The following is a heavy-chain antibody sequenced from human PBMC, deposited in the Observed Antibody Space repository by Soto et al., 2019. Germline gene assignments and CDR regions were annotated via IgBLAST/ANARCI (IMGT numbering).Heavy chain of an antibody. CDR1: GFTFSSYG. V-gene: IGHV3-33*01. J-gene: IGHJ4*02. CDR3: AREARDDSSSWYHFDY. CDR2: IWYDGSNK. Sequence: QVQLVESGGGVVQPGRSLRLSCAASGFTFSSYGMHWVRQAPGKGLEWVAVIWYDGSNKYYADYVKGRFTISRDNSKNTLYLQMNSLRAEDTAVYYCAREARDDSSSWYHFDYWGQGTLVTVSS. D-gene: IGHD6-13*01.